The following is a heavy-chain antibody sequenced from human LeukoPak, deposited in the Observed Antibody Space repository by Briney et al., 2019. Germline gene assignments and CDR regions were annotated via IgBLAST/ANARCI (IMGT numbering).Heavy chain of an antibody. CDR1: GGSISSSSYY. D-gene: IGHD3-10*01. V-gene: IGHV4-39*01. Sequence: PSETLSLTGTVSGGSISSSSYYWDWIRQPPGKGLEWIGSIYYSGSTYYNPSLKSRVTISVDTSKNQFSLELTSVTAADTAVYYCARHSGSGSYHSPFGNWGQGTLVTVSS. CDR2: IYYSGST. J-gene: IGHJ4*02. CDR3: ARHSGSGSYHSPFGN.